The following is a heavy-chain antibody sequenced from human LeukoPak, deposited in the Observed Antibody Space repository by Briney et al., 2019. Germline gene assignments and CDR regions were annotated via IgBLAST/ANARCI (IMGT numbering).Heavy chain of an antibody. V-gene: IGHV3-23*01. Sequence: GGSLRLSCAASGFTFSSHAMSWVRQAPGKGLEWVSAISGSGGSTYYADSVKGRFTISRDNSKNTLYLQMNSLRAEDTAVYYCANSGSITMVRGVIINGNWFDPWGQGTLVTVSS. D-gene: IGHD3-10*01. CDR3: ANSGSITMVRGVIINGNWFDP. CDR1: GFTFSSHA. J-gene: IGHJ5*02. CDR2: ISGSGGST.